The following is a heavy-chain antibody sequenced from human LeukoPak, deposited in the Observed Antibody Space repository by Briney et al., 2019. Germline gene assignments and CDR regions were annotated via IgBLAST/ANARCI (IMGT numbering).Heavy chain of an antibody. V-gene: IGHV4-4*09. CDR3: ARHLHNPPSPSFDP. CDR2: IYTSGGT. J-gene: IGHJ5*02. CDR1: GGSVTTYY. Sequence: PSETLSLTCSVSGGSVTTYYWSWIRQPPGKGLEWIGYIYTSGGTNHNPSLKSRVTISVDTSKNQFSLKLTSVTAADTAVYYCARHLHNPPSPSFDPWGQGTLVTVSS. D-gene: IGHD1-1*01.